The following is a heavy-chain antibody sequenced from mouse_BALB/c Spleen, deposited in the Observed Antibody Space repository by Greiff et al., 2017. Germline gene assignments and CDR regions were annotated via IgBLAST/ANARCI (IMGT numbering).Heavy chain of an antibody. CDR3: ARGVDYGYFDY. D-gene: IGHD1-1*02. J-gene: IGHJ2*01. V-gene: IGHV3-6*02. CDR2: ISYDGSN. CDR1: GYSITSGYY. Sequence: EVKLMESGPGLVKPSQSLSLTCSVTGYSITSGYYWNWIRQFPGNKLEWMGYISYDGSNNYNPSLKNRISITRDTSKNQFFLKLNSVTTEDTATYYCARGVDYGYFDYWGQGTTLTVSS.